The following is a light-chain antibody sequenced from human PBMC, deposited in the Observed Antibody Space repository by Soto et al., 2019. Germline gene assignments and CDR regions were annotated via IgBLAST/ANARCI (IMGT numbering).Light chain of an antibody. CDR1: SSDVGRYDF. J-gene: IGLJ1*01. CDR2: EVT. CDR3: ASYAGGNQV. V-gene: IGLV2-8*01. Sequence: QSVLTQPPSASGSPGQSVTISCTGTSSDVGRYDFVSWYQHHPGKVPKLMIYEVTKRPSGVPDRFSGSKSGNTASLTVSGLLPEDDDDYYCASYAGGNQVFGNGTKVT.